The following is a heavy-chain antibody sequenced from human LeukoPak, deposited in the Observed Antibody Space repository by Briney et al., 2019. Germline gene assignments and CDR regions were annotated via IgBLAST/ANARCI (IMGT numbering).Heavy chain of an antibody. CDR2: INPTNGVA. Sequence: ASVKVSCKASGYILTNHYMHWLRKTPGHGLEWMGWINPTNGVAVYAQTFKGRVIMTRDTSTSTVYMELSNLRSDDTGVYSCPKEGYSSGPDLWGPGSRVTVSS. CDR1: GYILTNHY. CDR3: PKEGYSSGPDL. D-gene: IGHD2-15*01. V-gene: IGHV1-2*02. J-gene: IGHJ5*02.